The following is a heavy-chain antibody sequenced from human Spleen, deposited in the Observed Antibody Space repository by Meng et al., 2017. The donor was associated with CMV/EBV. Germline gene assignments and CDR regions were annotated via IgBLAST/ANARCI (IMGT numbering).Heavy chain of an antibody. CDR1: GYTFTSYY. Sequence: ASVKVSCKASGYTFTSYYMHWVRQAPGQGLEWMGIINPSGGSTSYAQKFQGRVTMTRDTSTTTAYMELRSLRSDDTAVYYCARDLLSTLGVAPDPVDYWGQGTLVTVSS. CDR3: ARDLLSTLGVAPDPVDY. J-gene: IGHJ4*02. CDR2: INPSGGST. V-gene: IGHV1-46*01. D-gene: IGHD3-3*01.